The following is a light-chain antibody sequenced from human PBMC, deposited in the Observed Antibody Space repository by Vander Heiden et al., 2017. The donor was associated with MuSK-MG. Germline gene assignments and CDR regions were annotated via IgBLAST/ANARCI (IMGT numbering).Light chain of an antibody. CDR3: QQYNRYPPT. J-gene: IGKJ3*01. V-gene: IGKV1-5*03. CDR1: QGLSDF. Sequence: DIQMTQSPSTLSASVGDRVTITCRASQGLSDFLAWYQQKPGEAPKVLIYKASTLKSGVPSRFSGSGSGTEFSLTISSLQPDDFATYYCQQYNRYPPTFGPGTKVDIK. CDR2: KAS.